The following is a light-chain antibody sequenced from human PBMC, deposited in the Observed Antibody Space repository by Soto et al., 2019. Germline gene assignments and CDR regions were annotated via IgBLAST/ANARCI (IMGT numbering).Light chain of an antibody. CDR3: LHRMNWRLT. CDR1: ETVSSY. Sequence: DIVLTQSPVTLSLSPGDRATLSCRASETVSSYLAWYQQKPGQDPRLLIYDASERAPGLPARFRGRGSEPAFTLTISSLVPEDFGVYYCLHRMNWRLTFGQGTRLEIK. CDR2: DAS. V-gene: IGKV3-11*01. J-gene: IGKJ5*01.